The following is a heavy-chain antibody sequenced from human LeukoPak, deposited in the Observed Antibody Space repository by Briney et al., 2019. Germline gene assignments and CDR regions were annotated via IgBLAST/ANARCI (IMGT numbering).Heavy chain of an antibody. V-gene: IGHV4-59*01. CDR3: ARATRPDAFDI. D-gene: IGHD2-15*01. CDR1: GGSISSYY. J-gene: IGHJ3*02. Sequence: SETLSLTCTVSGGSISSYYWSWIRQPPGKGLEWIGYIYYSGSTNYNPSLKSRVTISVDTSKNQFSLKLSSVTAADTAVYYCARATRPDAFDIWGQGTMVTVSS. CDR2: IYYSGST.